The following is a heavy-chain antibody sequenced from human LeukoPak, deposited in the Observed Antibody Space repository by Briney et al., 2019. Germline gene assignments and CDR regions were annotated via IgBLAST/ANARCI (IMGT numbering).Heavy chain of an antibody. V-gene: IGHV4-59*01. CDR1: GGSISSYY. D-gene: IGHD3-10*01. CDR2: IYYSGSI. CDR3: ARDSRYNYGWGSYYSYYYYGMAV. Sequence: SETLSLTCTVSGGSISSYYWSWIRQPPGKGLEWIGYIYYSGSINYNPSLKSRVTISVDTSKNQFSLKLSSVTAADTAVYYFARDSRYNYGWGSYYSYYYYGMAVGAQGTRVTVP. J-gene: IGHJ6*02.